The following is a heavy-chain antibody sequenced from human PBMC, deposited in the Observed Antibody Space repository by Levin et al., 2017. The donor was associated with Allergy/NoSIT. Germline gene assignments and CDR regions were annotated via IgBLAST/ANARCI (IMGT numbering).Heavy chain of an antibody. D-gene: IGHD3-9*01. J-gene: IGHJ4*02. Sequence: GGSLRLSCAASGFTVSSNYMSWVRQAPGKGLEWVSVIYSGGSTYYADSVKGRFTISRDNSKNTLYLQMNSLRAEDTAVYYCARGMGLRYFDWPTPFDYWGQGTLVTVSS. CDR1: GFTVSSNY. CDR2: IYSGGST. V-gene: IGHV3-66*01. CDR3: ARGMGLRYFDWPTPFDY.